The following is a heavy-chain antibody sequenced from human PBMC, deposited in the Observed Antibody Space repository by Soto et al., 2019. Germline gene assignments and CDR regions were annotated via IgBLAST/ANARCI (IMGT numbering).Heavy chain of an antibody. Sequence: EVQLVESGGNLIQPGGSPRLSCAASGFTVTNKYMTWVRQAPGKGLEWVSLIYSGGATSYADSVKGRFTISRDNSKDILYLQVKGLRAEDTAVYYCARVDYGDYGWYCDLWGRGTLVTVSS. D-gene: IGHD4-17*01. CDR2: IYSGGAT. CDR1: GFTVTNKY. V-gene: IGHV3-53*01. J-gene: IGHJ2*01. CDR3: ARVDYGDYGWYCDL.